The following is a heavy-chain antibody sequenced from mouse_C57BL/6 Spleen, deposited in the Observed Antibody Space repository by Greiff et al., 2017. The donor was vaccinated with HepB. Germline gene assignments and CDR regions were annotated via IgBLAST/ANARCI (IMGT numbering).Heavy chain of an antibody. D-gene: IGHD1-1*01. V-gene: IGHV7-3*01. J-gene: IGHJ3*01. CDR1: GFTFTDYY. CDR3: ARSGITTVVPFAY. Sequence: EVQLVESGGGLVQPGGSLSLSCAASGFTFTDYYMSWVRQPPGKALEWLGFIRNKANGYTTEYSASVKGRFTISRDNSQSILYLQMNAWRAEDSAAYYCARSGITTVVPFAYWGQGTLVTVSA. CDR2: IRNKANGYTT.